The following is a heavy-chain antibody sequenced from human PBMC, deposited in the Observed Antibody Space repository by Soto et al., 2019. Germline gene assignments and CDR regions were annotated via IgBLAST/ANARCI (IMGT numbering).Heavy chain of an antibody. CDR1: GYTFTSYY. Sequence: ASVKVSCKASGYTFTSYYMHWVRQAPGQGLEWMGIINPSGGSTSYAQKFQGRVTMTRDPSTSTVYMELSSLRSEDTAVYYCARDSNIVVVPAAMDFDYWGQGTLVTVSS. CDR2: INPSGGST. J-gene: IGHJ4*02. V-gene: IGHV1-46*01. D-gene: IGHD2-2*01. CDR3: ARDSNIVVVPAAMDFDY.